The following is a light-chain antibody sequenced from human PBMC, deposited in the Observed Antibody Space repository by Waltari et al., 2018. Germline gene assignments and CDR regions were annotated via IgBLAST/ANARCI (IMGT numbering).Light chain of an antibody. J-gene: IGKJ3*01. V-gene: IGKV1-12*01. Sequence: DIQMTQSPSSVSASVGDRVTITCRASQGIRSWLAWYQQKPGKAPTLLIYAASTLQSGVPSRFSGSGSGTDFTLTISSLQPEDFATYYCQQAHTFPPTFGPGTKVHIQ. CDR1: QGIRSW. CDR3: QQAHTFPPT. CDR2: AAS.